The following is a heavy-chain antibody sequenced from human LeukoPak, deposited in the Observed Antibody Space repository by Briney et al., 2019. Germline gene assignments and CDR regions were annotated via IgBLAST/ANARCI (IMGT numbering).Heavy chain of an antibody. Sequence: ASVKVSCKASGGTFSSYAISWVRQAPGQGLEWMGGIILIFGTANYAQKFQGRVTMTEDTSTDTAYMELSSLRSEDTAVYYCATSLVGAIKYYYYYGMDVWGQGTTVTVSS. V-gene: IGHV1-69*06. D-gene: IGHD1-26*01. CDR3: ATSLVGAIKYYYYYGMDV. CDR1: GGTFSSYA. CDR2: IILIFGTA. J-gene: IGHJ6*02.